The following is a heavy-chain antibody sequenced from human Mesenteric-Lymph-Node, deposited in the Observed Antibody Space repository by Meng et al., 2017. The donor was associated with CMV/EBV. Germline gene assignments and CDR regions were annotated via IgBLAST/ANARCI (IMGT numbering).Heavy chain of an antibody. V-gene: IGHV4-38-2*02. J-gene: IGHJ4*02. Sequence: SETLSLTCTVSGYSISSGYYWGWIRQPPGKGLEWIGSIYHSGSTYYNPSLKSRVTISVDTSKNQFSLKLSSVTAADTAVDYCARMRFLEWSHYFDYWGQGTLVTVSS. D-gene: IGHD3-3*01. CDR1: GYSISSGYY. CDR3: ARMRFLEWSHYFDY. CDR2: IYHSGST.